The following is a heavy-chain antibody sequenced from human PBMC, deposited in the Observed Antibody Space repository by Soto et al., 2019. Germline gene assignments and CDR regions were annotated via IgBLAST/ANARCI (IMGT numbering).Heavy chain of an antibody. D-gene: IGHD6-19*01. CDR1: GFSFSDYW. CDR2: INKDGGEK. Sequence: PVGSLRLSCAASGFSFSDYWMSWVRQAPGKGLEWVANINKDGGEKHYVDSVKGRFTISRDNAKNSLYLQMNSLRAEDTAVYYCAGDGGGSGWFYWGLGTLVTVSS. CDR3: AGDGGGSGWFY. J-gene: IGHJ4*02. V-gene: IGHV3-7*03.